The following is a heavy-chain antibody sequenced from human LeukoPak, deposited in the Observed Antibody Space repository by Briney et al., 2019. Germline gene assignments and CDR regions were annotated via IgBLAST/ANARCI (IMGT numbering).Heavy chain of an antibody. J-gene: IGHJ4*02. CDR1: GFSFSSSA. CDR2: ISGSGGST. V-gene: IGHV3-23*01. Sequence: GGSLRLSCAASGFSFSSSAMSWVRQAPGKGLEWVSSISGSGGSTYYADSVKGRFTISRDNSKNTLYLQMNSLRAEDTAVYYCARDSSGSYFDYWGQGTLVTVSS. D-gene: IGHD1-26*01. CDR3: ARDSSGSYFDY.